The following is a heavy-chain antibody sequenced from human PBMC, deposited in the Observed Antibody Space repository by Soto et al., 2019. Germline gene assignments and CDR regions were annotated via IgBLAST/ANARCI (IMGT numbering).Heavy chain of an antibody. CDR2: IIPHSGET. CDR1: GYSFTGYY. CDR3: ATETDHFTNGGHDP. J-gene: IGHJ5*02. V-gene: IGHV1-2*02. D-gene: IGHD7-27*01. Sequence: ASVKVSCKASGYSFTGYYMHWVRQAPGQGLEWMGWIIPHSGETNYAQKFQARVTLTRDTSISTAYMQLSGLTSDDTAVYYCATETDHFTNGGHDPWGQGTLVTVSS.